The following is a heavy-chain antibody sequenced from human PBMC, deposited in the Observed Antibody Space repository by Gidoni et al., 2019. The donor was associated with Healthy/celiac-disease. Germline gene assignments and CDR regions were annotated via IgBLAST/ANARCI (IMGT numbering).Heavy chain of an antibody. CDR3: AREGVSSGYYPTPGFDY. J-gene: IGHJ4*02. CDR1: GFTFSTYG. D-gene: IGHD3-22*01. CDR2: IWYDGSNK. Sequence: QVQPVAPGGGVVQPGRSLTLSCAAPGFTFSTYGMHWVRQAPGKGLEWVAVIWYDGSNKYYADSVKGRFTISRDNSKNTLYLQMNSLRAEDTAVYYCAREGVSSGYYPTPGFDYWGQGTLVTVSS. V-gene: IGHV3-33*01.